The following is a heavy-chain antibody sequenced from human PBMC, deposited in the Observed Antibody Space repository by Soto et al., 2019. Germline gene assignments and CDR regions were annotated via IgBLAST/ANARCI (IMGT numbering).Heavy chain of an antibody. CDR1: GFTFSDHY. J-gene: IGHJ6*02. CDR3: ARERKQQEYSSGYYYYGMDV. V-gene: IGHV3-72*01. D-gene: IGHD6-13*01. Sequence: GWSLRLSCATSGFTFSDHYMDWVRQAPGKGLEWVGRTRNKASSYTTEYAASVKCRFSISRDDSQNSLFLQMNSLKTEDTAVYYCARERKQQEYSSGYYYYGMDVWGQGTTVTVSS. CDR2: TRNKASSYTT.